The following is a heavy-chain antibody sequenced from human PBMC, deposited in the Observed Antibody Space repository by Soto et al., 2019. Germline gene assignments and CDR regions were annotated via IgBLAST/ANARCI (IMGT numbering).Heavy chain of an antibody. V-gene: IGHV4-30-4*01. CDR2: IYYSGST. Sequence: SETLSLTCTVSGGSISSGDYYWSWIRQPPGKGLEWIGYIYYSGSTYYNPSLKSRVTISVDTSKNQFSLKLSSVTAADTAVYYCARAPQYYDFWSGFLDYWGQGTLVTVSS. CDR1: GGSISSGDYY. D-gene: IGHD3-3*01. J-gene: IGHJ4*02. CDR3: ARAPQYYDFWSGFLDY.